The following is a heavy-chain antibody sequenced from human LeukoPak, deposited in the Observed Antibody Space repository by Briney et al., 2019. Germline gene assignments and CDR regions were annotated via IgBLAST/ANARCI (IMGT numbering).Heavy chain of an antibody. J-gene: IGHJ4*02. V-gene: IGHV3-23*01. CDR2: ISPGGDIK. CDR3: AQDGAWLRFDH. D-gene: IGHD5-12*01. Sequence: GGSLRLSCAASGITFSGSGMSWVRQAPGKGLEWVSGISPGGDIKYYADSVKGRFVISRDNSKNTVYLQMNSLRVDDTARYYCAQDGAWLRFDHWGQGALVTVSS. CDR1: GITFSGSG.